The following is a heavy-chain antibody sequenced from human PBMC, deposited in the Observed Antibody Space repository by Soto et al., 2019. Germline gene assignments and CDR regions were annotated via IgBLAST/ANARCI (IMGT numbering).Heavy chain of an antibody. Sequence: SLSLSYAASGFTFRSYGMHCGLQAPGKGLEWVAVISYDGSNKYYADSVKGRFTISRDNSKNTLYLQMNSLRAEDTAVYYCASGAADYYYGMDVWGQGTTVTVSS. CDR3: ASGAADYYYGMDV. CDR2: ISYDGSNK. J-gene: IGHJ6*02. CDR1: GFTFRSYG. D-gene: IGHD2-15*01. V-gene: IGHV3-30*03.